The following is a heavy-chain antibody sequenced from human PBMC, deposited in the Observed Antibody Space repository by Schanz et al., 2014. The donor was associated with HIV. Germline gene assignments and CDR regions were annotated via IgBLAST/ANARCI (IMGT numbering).Heavy chain of an antibody. CDR2: INSDGSNT. CDR3: AREGVEPHLDY. CDR1: GFTFSSYW. J-gene: IGHJ4*02. Sequence: EVPLVESGGGLVQPGGSLRLSCAASGFTFSSYWMHWVRQPPGKGLVWVSRINSDGSNTNYADSVKGRFTISRDNSENTLYLQMNSLRGEDTGVYYCAREGVEPHLDYWGQGTLVTVSS. V-gene: IGHV3-74*01.